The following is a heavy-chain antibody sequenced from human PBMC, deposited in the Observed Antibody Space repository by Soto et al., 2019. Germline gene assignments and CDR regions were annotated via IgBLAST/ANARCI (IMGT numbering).Heavy chain of an antibody. CDR3: ARGDYYDIHDY. V-gene: IGHV1-3*01. D-gene: IGHD3-22*01. CDR1: GYTFTDYA. Sequence: QVQLVQSGAEVKKPGASVKVSCKASGYTFTDYALHWVRQAPGQRLEWMGWINAGNGNTKCSQKFQGRVTITRDTSPSTAYMELSSLKSEDTAVYYCARGDYYDIHDYWGQGTLVTVSS. J-gene: IGHJ4*02. CDR2: INAGNGNT.